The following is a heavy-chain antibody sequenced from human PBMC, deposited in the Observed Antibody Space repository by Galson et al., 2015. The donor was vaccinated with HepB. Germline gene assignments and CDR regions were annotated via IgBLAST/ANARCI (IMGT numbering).Heavy chain of an antibody. Sequence: SGAEVKKPGASVRVSCKASGYTFTSNGISWVRQTPGQGLERLGWISTYGGNTNYAQKFQGRITLTRDTSTSIAYVELRSLRSDDTAVYYCARDRDYRFDYWGQGTLVNVSS. D-gene: IGHD4/OR15-4a*01. J-gene: IGHJ4*02. V-gene: IGHV1-18*04. CDR2: ISTYGGNT. CDR3: ARDRDYRFDY. CDR1: GYTFTSNG.